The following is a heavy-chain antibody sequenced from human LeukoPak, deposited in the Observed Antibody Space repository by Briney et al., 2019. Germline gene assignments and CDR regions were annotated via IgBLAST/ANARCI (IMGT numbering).Heavy chain of an antibody. V-gene: IGHV3-23*01. Sequence: GGSLRLSCAASGFPFSSHAMRWVRQAPGRGLECVSAISGSGSTSYYADSVKGRFTISRDNSKNTLYFQMTSLRAEDTAVYYCAKDQRGYYQPIDYWGQGILVTVSS. CDR3: AKDQRGYYQPIDY. D-gene: IGHD3-10*01. CDR1: GFPFSSHA. CDR2: ISGSGSTS. J-gene: IGHJ4*02.